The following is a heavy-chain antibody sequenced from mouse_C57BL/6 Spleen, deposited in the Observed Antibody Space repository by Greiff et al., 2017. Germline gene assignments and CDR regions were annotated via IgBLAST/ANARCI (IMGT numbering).Heavy chain of an antibody. V-gene: IGHV1-53*01. CDR3: AGFTTVVVYFDY. J-gene: IGHJ2*01. D-gene: IGHD1-1*01. CDR2: INPSNGGT. Sequence: VQLQQPGTELVKPGASVKLSCKASGYTFTSYWMHWVKQRPGQGLEWIGNINPSNGGTNYNEKFKSTATLTLDKSSSTAYMQLSNLTSEYSAVYYCAGFTTVVVYFDYWGQGTTLTVSS. CDR1: GYTFTSYW.